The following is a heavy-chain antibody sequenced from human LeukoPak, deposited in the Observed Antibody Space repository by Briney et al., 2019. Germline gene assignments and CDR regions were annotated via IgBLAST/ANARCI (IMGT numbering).Heavy chain of an antibody. CDR2: INPNSGGT. Sequence: ASXKVSCKASGYTFTGYYMHWVRQAPGQGLEWMGRINPNSGGTNYAQKFQGRVTITRDTSISTAYMELSRLRSDDTAVYYCAKIVGATNEVFDYWGQGTLVTVSS. CDR3: AKIVGATNEVFDY. CDR1: GYTFTGYY. D-gene: IGHD1-26*01. V-gene: IGHV1-2*06. J-gene: IGHJ4*02.